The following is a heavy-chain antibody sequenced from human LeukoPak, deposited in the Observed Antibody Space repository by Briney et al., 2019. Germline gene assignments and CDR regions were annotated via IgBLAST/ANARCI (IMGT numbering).Heavy chain of an antibody. CDR1: GFTFSSYG. CDR3: ARDAIIAAAGTGLYV. CDR2: IWYDGSNK. D-gene: IGHD6-13*01. V-gene: IGHV3-33*01. J-gene: IGHJ3*01. Sequence: GGSLRLSCAASGFTFSSYGMHWVRQAPGKGLEWVAVIWYDGSNKYYADSVEGRFTISRDNSKNTLYLQMNSLRAEDTAVYYCARDAIIAAAGTGLYVWGQGTMVTVSS.